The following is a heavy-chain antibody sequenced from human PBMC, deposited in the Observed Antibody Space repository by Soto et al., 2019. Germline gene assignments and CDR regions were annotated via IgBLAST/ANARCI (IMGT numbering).Heavy chain of an antibody. J-gene: IGHJ5*02. CDR3: ARVVPGAEAWFGP. CDR2: ISLYSDGT. CDR1: GYTFSNYG. D-gene: IGHD2-2*01. Sequence: ASVKVSCKTSGYTFSNYGITWLRQSPGQPLEWLGWISLYSDGTNYAQKFQGRVSMTTDTSTTTAYMELRSLRSDDTAVYYCARVVPGAEAWFGPWGQGTLVTVSS. V-gene: IGHV1-18*01.